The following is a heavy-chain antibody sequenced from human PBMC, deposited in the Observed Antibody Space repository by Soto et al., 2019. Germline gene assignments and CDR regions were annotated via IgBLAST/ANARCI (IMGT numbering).Heavy chain of an antibody. CDR3: ARGRDSSFDY. V-gene: IGHV6-1*01. CDR2: TYYRSKWSN. D-gene: IGHD6-13*01. Sequence: SQTLSLTCAITGDSVSTNGVAWNWIRQSPSRGLKWLGRTYYRSKWSNDYAASVKSRININPDTSRNQFSLHLNSVTPEDTAVYYCARGRDSSFDYWGQGTLVTVSS. J-gene: IGHJ4*02. CDR1: GDSVSTNGVA.